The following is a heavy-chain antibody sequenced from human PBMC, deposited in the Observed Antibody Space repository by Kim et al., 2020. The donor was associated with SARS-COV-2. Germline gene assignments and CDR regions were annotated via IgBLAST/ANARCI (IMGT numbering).Heavy chain of an antibody. CDR2: ISSNGGST. V-gene: IGHV3-64*01. Sequence: GGSLRLSCAASGFTFSSYAMHWVRQAPGKGLEYVSAISSNGGSTYYANSVKGRFTISRDNSKNTLYLQMGSLRAEDMAVYYCARDQVEQQLVSTAGGMDVWGQGTTVTVSS. CDR1: GFTFSSYA. CDR3: ARDQVEQQLVSTAGGMDV. J-gene: IGHJ6*02. D-gene: IGHD6-13*01.